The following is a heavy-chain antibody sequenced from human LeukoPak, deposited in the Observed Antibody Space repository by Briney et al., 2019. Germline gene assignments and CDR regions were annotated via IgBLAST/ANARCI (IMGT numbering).Heavy chain of an antibody. D-gene: IGHD5-12*01. CDR3: ARDGVWEWLPKYCLDY. CDR1: GFTFSSYA. Sequence: GGSLRLSCAASGFTFSSYAMHWVRQAPGKGLEWVTVISYDGSNKYYADSVKGRFTISRDNSKNTLYLQMNSLRAEDTAVYYCARDGVWEWLPKYCLDYWGQGTLVTVSS. J-gene: IGHJ4*02. V-gene: IGHV3-30-3*01. CDR2: ISYDGSNK.